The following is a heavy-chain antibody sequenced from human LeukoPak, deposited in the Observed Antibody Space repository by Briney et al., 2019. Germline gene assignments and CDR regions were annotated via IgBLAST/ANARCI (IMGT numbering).Heavy chain of an antibody. J-gene: IGHJ5*02. CDR1: GFTVSSNY. CDR3: ARGGSPRGYSYGSNWFDP. V-gene: IGHV3-53*01. D-gene: IGHD5-18*01. CDR2: IDSGGST. Sequence: GGSLRLSCAASGFTVSSNYMSWVRQAPGTGLEWVSVIDSGGSTYYADSVKGRFTISRDNSKNTLYLQMNSLRAEDTAVYYCARGGSPRGYSYGSNWFDPWGQGTLVTVSS.